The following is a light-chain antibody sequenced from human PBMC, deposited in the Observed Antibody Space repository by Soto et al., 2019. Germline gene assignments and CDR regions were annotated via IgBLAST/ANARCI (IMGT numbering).Light chain of an antibody. CDR3: QQYGSSVYS. J-gene: IGKJ2*03. CDR1: QSVSTRY. Sequence: EIVLTQSPGTLSSPPGQRATISCRASQSVSTRYLAWYQQKPGQAPRLLIYGASSRAIGIPDRFSGSGSGTYFTLTISSLEPEDFAVYYCQQYGSSVYSLGQGTKLEIK. CDR2: GAS. V-gene: IGKV3-20*01.